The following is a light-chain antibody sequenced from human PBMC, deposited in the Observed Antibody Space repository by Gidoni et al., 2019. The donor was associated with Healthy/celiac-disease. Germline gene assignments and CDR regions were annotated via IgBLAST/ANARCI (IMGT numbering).Light chain of an antibody. CDR3: QQSYSTPPT. V-gene: IGKV1-39*01. CDR2: AAS. J-gene: IGKJ3*01. CDR1: QSISRY. Sequence: DIHMTLSPSSLSASVADRVTITCRASQSISRYLNWYQHKPGKAPKRVILAASSLQSGTDFTLTISSLQPEDFATYYCQQSYSTPPTFGPGTKVDIK.